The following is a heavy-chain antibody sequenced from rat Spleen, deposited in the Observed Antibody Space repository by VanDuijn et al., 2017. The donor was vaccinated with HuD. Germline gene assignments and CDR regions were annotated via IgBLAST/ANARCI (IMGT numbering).Heavy chain of an antibody. V-gene: IGHV5-29*01. CDR2: ISYDGSST. D-gene: IGHD5-1*01. J-gene: IGHJ4*01. CDR1: GFTFSNYG. CDR3: ARLGLGGGVMDA. Sequence: EVQLVESGGGLVQPGRSLKLSCAASGFTFSNYGMAWVRQAPTKGLEWVATISYDGSSTYYRDSVKGRFTISRDNAKSTLYLQMDSLRSEDTATYYCARLGLGGGVMDAWGQGASVTVSS.